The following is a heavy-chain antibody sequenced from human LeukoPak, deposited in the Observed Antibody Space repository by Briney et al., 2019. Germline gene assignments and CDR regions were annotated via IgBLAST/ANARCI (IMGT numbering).Heavy chain of an antibody. D-gene: IGHD2-2*01. Sequence: GESLKISCKGSGYSFTSYWIGWVRQMPGKGLEWMGIIYPGDSDTRYSPSFQGQVTISADKSISTAYLQWSSLKASDTAMYYCARNPIDCSSTSSPLPEDWFGPWGQGTLVTVSS. CDR3: ARNPIDCSSTSSPLPEDWFGP. CDR1: GYSFTSYW. CDR2: IYPGDSDT. J-gene: IGHJ5*02. V-gene: IGHV5-51*03.